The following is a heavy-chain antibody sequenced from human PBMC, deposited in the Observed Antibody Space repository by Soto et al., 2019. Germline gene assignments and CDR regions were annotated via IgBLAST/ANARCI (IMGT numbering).Heavy chain of an antibody. CDR2: IWYNGSDK. CDR1: GFTFSSHG. Sequence: GGSLRLSCAASGFTFSSHGMHWVRQAPGKGLEWVAVIWYNGSDKYYGDSVEGRFTISRDNSKNTLYLQMNSLRAEDTAVYYCARWGNNKKLDYWGQGTQVTVSS. V-gene: IGHV3-33*01. J-gene: IGHJ4*02. D-gene: IGHD7-27*01. CDR3: ARWGNNKKLDY.